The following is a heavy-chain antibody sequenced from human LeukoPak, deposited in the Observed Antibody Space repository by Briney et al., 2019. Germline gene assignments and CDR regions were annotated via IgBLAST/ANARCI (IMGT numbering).Heavy chain of an antibody. CDR2: IIPIFGTA. V-gene: IGHV1-69*01. Sequence: SVKVSCKASGGTFSSYAISWVRQAPGQGLEWMGGIIPIFGTANYAQRFQGRVTITADESTSTAYMELSSLRSEDTAVYYCAREASGGYWDDYWGQGTLVTVSS. CDR1: GGTFSSYA. J-gene: IGHJ4*02. CDR3: AREASGGYWDDY. D-gene: IGHD2-21*02.